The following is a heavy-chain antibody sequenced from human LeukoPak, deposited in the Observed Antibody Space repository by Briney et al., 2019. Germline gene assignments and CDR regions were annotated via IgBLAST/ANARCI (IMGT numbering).Heavy chain of an antibody. CDR3: ARDRLSGSYFPQGDY. CDR2: ISAYNGNT. J-gene: IGHJ4*02. Sequence: GASVKVSCKASGYTFTSYGFIWVRQAPGQGLEWMGWISAYNGNTNYAQNFQGRVTMTTDTPTSTAYMELGSLRSDDTAVYYCARDRLSGSYFPQGDYSGQGTLVTVSS. D-gene: IGHD1-26*01. V-gene: IGHV1-18*01. CDR1: GYTFTSYG.